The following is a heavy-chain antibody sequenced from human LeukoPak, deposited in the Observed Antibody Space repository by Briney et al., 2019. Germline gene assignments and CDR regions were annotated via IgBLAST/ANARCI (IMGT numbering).Heavy chain of an antibody. J-gene: IGHJ4*02. V-gene: IGHV4-39*01. CDR2: IYYSGST. Sequence: ASETLSLTCTVSGGSISSSSYYWGWIRQPPGKGLEWIGSIYYSGSTYYNPSLKSRVTISVDTSKNQFSLKLSSVTAADTAVYYCARQLSSSCDYWGQGTLVTVSS. CDR3: ARQLSSSCDY. D-gene: IGHD6-13*01. CDR1: GGSISSSSYY.